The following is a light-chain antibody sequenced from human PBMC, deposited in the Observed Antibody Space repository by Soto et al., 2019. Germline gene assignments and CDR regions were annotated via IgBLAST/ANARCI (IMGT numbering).Light chain of an antibody. CDR1: QSISRW. CDR3: QQYNSYWT. Sequence: DIQMTQSPSTLSASLGDRVTITGRATQSISRWLAWYQQKPGKAPKILIHDASSFESGVPSRFSGSGSGTEFTLAISSLQPDDFAKYYCQQYNSYWTFGQGNKVEIK. CDR2: DAS. J-gene: IGKJ1*01. V-gene: IGKV1-5*01.